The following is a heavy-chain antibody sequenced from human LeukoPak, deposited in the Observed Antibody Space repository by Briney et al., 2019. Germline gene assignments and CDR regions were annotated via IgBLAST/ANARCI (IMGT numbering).Heavy chain of an antibody. CDR2: IRPSGGST. Sequence: ASVKVSCKASGYTFTNYYMHWVRQDPGQGLEWMGIIRPSGGSTSYAQKFQGGVTSTRDTSTTTVYMELSSLRSEDTAVYYCARVSVAGPCYFDLWGRGTLVTVSS. V-gene: IGHV1-46*01. D-gene: IGHD6-19*01. CDR1: GYTFTNYY. CDR3: ARVSVAGPCYFDL. J-gene: IGHJ2*01.